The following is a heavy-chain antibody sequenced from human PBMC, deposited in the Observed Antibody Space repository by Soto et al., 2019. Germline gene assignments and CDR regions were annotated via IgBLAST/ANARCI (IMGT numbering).Heavy chain of an antibody. J-gene: IGHJ5*02. CDR1: GFSLSTSGVG. CDR3: AHTDYGDYVFWFDP. Sequence: QITLKESGPTLVKPTQTLTLTCTFSGFSLSTSGVGVGWIRQPPGKALEWLALIYWDDDKRYSPSLKSRLTITKDTSKNQVVLTMNNMDPVDTATYYCAHTDYGDYVFWFDPWGQGTLVTVSS. D-gene: IGHD4-17*01. V-gene: IGHV2-5*02. CDR2: IYWDDDK.